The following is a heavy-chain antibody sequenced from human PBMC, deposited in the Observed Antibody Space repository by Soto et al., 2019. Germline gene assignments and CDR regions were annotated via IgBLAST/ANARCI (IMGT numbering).Heavy chain of an antibody. J-gene: IGHJ6*02. V-gene: IGHV4-59*01. D-gene: IGHD2-15*01. CDR1: GGSISSYY. CDR3: ARGWLKYYYGMDV. Sequence: QVQLQESGPGLVKPSETLSLTCTVSGGSISSYYWSWIRQPPGKVLEWIGYIYYSGSTNYNPSLKSRVTISVDTSKNQFSLKLSSVTAADTAVYYCARGWLKYYYGMDVWGQGTTVTVSS. CDR2: IYYSGST.